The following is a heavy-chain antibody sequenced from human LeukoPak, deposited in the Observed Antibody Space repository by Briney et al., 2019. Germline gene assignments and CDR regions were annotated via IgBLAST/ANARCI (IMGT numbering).Heavy chain of an antibody. CDR3: ARLIERFYFDY. Sequence: SETLSLTCTVSGGSISSSSYYWGWIRQPPGKGLEWIGSIYYSGDTYYNPSLKSRVTISVDTSKNQFSLKLSSVTVADTAVYYCARLIERFYFDYWGQVTLVTVSS. V-gene: IGHV4-39*01. J-gene: IGHJ4*02. CDR1: GGSISSSSYY. CDR2: IYYSGDT.